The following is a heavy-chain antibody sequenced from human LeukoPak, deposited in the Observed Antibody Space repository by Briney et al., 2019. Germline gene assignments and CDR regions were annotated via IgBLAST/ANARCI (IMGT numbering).Heavy chain of an antibody. V-gene: IGHV3-66*01. J-gene: IGHJ4*02. CDR2: MYSSGST. D-gene: IGHD2-15*01. CDR3: GRASVGGGFDY. Sequence: PGGSLRLSCAASGFTVSNNYMTWVRQAPGKGLEWVSFMYSSGSTSDADSVKGRFSISRDNFKNTLYLQMNSLRVEDTAVYYCGRASVGGGFDYWGQGTLVTVSS. CDR1: GFTVSNNY.